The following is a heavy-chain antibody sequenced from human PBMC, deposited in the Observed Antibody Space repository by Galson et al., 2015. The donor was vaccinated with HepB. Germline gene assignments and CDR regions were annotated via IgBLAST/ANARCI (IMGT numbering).Heavy chain of an antibody. CDR3: ARDLWDGYNYYYYYGMDV. V-gene: IGHV3-48*03. CDR2: ISSSGSTI. CDR1: GFTFSSYE. J-gene: IGHJ6*02. D-gene: IGHD5-24*01. Sequence: SLRLSCAASGFTFSSYEMNWVRQAPGKGLEWVSYISSSGSTIYYADSVKGRFTISRDNAKNSLYLQMNSLRAEDTAVYYCARDLWDGYNYYYYYGMDVWGQGTTVTVSS.